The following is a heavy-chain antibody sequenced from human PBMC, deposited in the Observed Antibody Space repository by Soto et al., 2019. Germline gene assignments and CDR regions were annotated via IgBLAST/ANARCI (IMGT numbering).Heavy chain of an antibody. V-gene: IGHV4-31*03. CDR1: GGSISSGGYY. CDR3: ARAPGGPYYYGSGSVDP. Sequence: QVQLQESGPGLVKPSQTLSLTCTVSGGSISSGGYYWSWIRQHPGKGLEWIGYIDYSGSTYYNPSPKSRVTISVDTSKNQFSLKLSSVTATDTAVYYCARAPGGPYYYGSGSVDPWGQGTLVTVSS. CDR2: IDYSGST. J-gene: IGHJ5*02. D-gene: IGHD3-10*01.